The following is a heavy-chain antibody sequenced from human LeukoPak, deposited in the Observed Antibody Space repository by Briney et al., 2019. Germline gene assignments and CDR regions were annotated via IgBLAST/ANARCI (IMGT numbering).Heavy chain of an antibody. J-gene: IGHJ6*03. CDR1: GGSISSYY. D-gene: IGHD2-2*01. V-gene: IGHV4-4*07. CDR3: ARDLCSSTSCYYYYYYMDV. CDR2: IYTSGST. Sequence: SETLSLTCTVSGGSISSYYWSWIRQPAGKGMEWIGRIYTSGSTNYNPSLKSRVTMSVDTSKNQFSLKLSSVTAADTAVYYCARDLCSSTSCYYYYYYMDVWGKGTTVTVSS.